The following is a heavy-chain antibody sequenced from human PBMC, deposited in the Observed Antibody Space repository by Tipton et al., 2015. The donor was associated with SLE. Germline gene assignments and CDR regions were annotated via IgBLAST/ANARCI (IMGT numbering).Heavy chain of an antibody. D-gene: IGHD6-13*01. CDR2: ISYDGSNK. CDR1: GSTFSTYA. Sequence: SLRLSCAASGSTFSTYAMHWVRQTPGKGLEWVAVISYDGSNKYYADSVKGRFTISRDNSKNTVYMEMNSLRGEDTAVYYCARGTGSGNWLIDYWGQGTLVTVSS. CDR3: ARGTGSGNWLIDY. J-gene: IGHJ4*02. V-gene: IGHV3-30*04.